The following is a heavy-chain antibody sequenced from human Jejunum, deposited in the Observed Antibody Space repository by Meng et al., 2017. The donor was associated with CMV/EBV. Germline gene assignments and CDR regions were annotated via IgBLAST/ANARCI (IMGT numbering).Heavy chain of an antibody. D-gene: IGHD6-19*01. CDR2: LRHDGGGE. CDR3: GKDSHSSGWYVDF. J-gene: IGHJ4*02. CDR1: GLTFSSLE. V-gene: IGHV3-30*02. Sequence: SGLTFSSLEIHWVRQAPGKGLEWVAFLRHDGGGESYADSVRGRFTISRDNSKSTLYLQMNSPRPGDSAVYYCGKDSHSSGWYVDFWGKG.